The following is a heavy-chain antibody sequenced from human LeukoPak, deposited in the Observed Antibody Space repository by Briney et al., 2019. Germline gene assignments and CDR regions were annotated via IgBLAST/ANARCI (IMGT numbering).Heavy chain of an antibody. V-gene: IGHV3-48*03. Sequence: PGGSLRLSCAASGFTFSSYEMNWVRQAPGKGLEWLSYITSSGSSKYYADSVKGRFTISRDNSKNTLYLQMNSLRAEDTAVYYCARGSNWNDPGWFDPWGQGTLVTVSS. J-gene: IGHJ5*02. CDR2: ITSSGSSK. CDR3: ARGSNWNDPGWFDP. D-gene: IGHD1-20*01. CDR1: GFTFSSYE.